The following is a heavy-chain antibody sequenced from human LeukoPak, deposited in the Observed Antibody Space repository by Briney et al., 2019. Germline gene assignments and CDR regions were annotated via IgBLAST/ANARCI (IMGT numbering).Heavy chain of an antibody. CDR1: GFTFSSYS. V-gene: IGHV3-21*01. J-gene: IGHJ2*01. D-gene: IGHD3-10*01. CDR2: ISSSSSYI. CDR3: ASVGSRGWYFDL. Sequence: PGGSLRLSCAASGFTFSSYSMNWVRQAPGKGLEWVSSISSSSSYIYYADSVKGRFTIYRDNAKNTLYRQMNSLRAEDTAVYYCASVGSRGWYFDLWGRGNLVTVSS.